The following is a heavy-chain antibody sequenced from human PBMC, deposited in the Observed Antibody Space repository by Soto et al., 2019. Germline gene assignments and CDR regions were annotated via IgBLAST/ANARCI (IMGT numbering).Heavy chain of an antibody. Sequence: EVQLLESGGGLVQPGGSLRLSCAASGFTFSSYAMSWVRQAPGKGLEWVSAISGSGGSTYYSDSVKGRFTISRDNSKNTLYLQMNSLRAEDTAVYYCAKSEVDIVATANFDYWGQGTLVTVSS. CDR2: ISGSGGST. D-gene: IGHD5-12*01. CDR1: GFTFSSYA. J-gene: IGHJ4*02. V-gene: IGHV3-23*01. CDR3: AKSEVDIVATANFDY.